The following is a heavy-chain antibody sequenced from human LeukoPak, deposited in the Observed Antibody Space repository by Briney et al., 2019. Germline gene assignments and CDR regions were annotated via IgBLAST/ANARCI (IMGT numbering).Heavy chain of an antibody. D-gene: IGHD2-2*01. J-gene: IGHJ6*03. Sequence: GASVKVSCKASGGTFSSYAISWVRQAPGQGLEWMGWINPNSGGTNYAQKFQGRVTMTRDTSISTAYMELSRLRSDDTAVYYCAMNPIPAAIPDYYYYYMDVWGKGTTVTVSS. CDR2: INPNSGGT. V-gene: IGHV1-2*02. CDR1: GGTFSSYA. CDR3: AMNPIPAAIPDYYYYYMDV.